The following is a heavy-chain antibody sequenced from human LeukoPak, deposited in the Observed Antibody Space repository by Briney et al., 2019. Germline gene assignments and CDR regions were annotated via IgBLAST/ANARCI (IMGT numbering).Heavy chain of an antibody. Sequence: GESLRLSCAASGFTFSSYSMNWVRQAPGKGLEWVSSISSSSSYIYYADSVKGRFTISRDNAKNSLYLQMNSLRAEDTAVYYCARVSQGYYFDYWGQGTLVTVSS. CDR2: ISSSSSYI. V-gene: IGHV3-21*01. CDR3: ARVSQGYYFDY. J-gene: IGHJ4*02. CDR1: GFTFSSYS.